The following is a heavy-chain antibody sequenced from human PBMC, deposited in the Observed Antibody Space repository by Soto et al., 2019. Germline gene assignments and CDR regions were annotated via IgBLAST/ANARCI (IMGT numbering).Heavy chain of an antibody. CDR1: GFTVSSNY. CDR2: IYSGGST. D-gene: IGHD3-16*01. Sequence: AVGSLRLSCAASGFTVSSNYTSWVRQAPGKGLEWVSVIYSGGSTYYADSVKGRFTISRDNSKNTLYLQMNSLRAEDTAVYYCARDLGRTAETNYYYYYGMDVWGQGTTVTVSS. CDR3: ARDLGRTAETNYYYYYGMDV. J-gene: IGHJ6*02. V-gene: IGHV3-53*01.